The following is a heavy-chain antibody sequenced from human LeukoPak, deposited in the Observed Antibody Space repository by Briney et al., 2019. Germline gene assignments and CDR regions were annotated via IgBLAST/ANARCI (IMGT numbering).Heavy chain of an antibody. Sequence: ASVKVSCKASGYTFTGYYMHWVRQAPGQGLEWMGWINPNSGGTNYAQKFQGRVTMTRDTSISTAYMELSRLRSDDTAVYYCARVYYDFWSGNEYYFDYWGQGTLVTVSS. J-gene: IGHJ4*02. CDR2: INPNSGGT. CDR3: ARVYYDFWSGNEYYFDY. CDR1: GYTFTGYY. D-gene: IGHD3-3*01. V-gene: IGHV1-2*02.